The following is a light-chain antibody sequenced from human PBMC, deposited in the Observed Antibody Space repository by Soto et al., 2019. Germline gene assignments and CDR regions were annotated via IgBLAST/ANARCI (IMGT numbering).Light chain of an antibody. J-gene: IGLJ2*01. CDR2: STS. CDR3: LLYYGGQLGV. V-gene: IGLV7-43*01. Sequence: QAVVTQEPSLTVSPGGIVTLTCASSTGAVTSGYYPNWFQQKPGQAPRALIYSTSNKYSWTPARFSGSLLGGKAALTLSGVQPEDEAEYYCLLYYGGQLGVFGGGTKVTVL. CDR1: TGAVTSGYY.